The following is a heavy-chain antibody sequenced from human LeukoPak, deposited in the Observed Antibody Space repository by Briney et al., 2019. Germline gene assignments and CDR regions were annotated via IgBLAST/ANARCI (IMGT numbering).Heavy chain of an antibody. CDR2: IYYSGST. D-gene: IGHD2/OR15-2a*01. CDR1: GVSVSSGSYY. V-gene: IGHV4-61*01. J-gene: IGHJ4*02. CDR3: ARDRSFPPYYFDY. Sequence: PSETLSLTCTVSGVSVSSGSYYWRWIRQPPGKGLEWIGYIYYSGSTNYNPSLKSRVTISVDTSKNQFSLKLSSVTAADTAVYYCARDRSFPPYYFDYWGQGTLVTVSS.